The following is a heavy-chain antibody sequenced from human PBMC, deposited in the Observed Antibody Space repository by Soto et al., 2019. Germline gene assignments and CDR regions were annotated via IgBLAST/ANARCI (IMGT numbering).Heavy chain of an antibody. CDR1: GFTFSSYA. CDR2: ISDDGSNK. J-gene: IGHJ6*02. D-gene: IGHD1-1*01. Sequence: QVQLVESGGCVVQPGRSLRLSCAASGFTFSSYAMHWVRQAPGKGLEWVAVISDDGSNKYYADSVKGRFTISRDNSKNTLYLQMNSLRAEDTAVYYCARSDLKVANWNRQYYYYGMDVWGQGTTVTVSS. CDR3: ARSDLKVANWNRQYYYYGMDV. V-gene: IGHV3-30-3*01.